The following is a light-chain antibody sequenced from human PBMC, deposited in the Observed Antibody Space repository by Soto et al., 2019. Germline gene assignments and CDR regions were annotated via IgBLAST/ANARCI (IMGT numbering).Light chain of an antibody. V-gene: IGKV3-15*01. CDR2: AVS. CDR3: QQYNNWTSTWT. CDR1: QSVSSN. Sequence: EILMTQSPATLSVSPGERATLSCRASQSVSSNLAWYQQKPGQAPRLLIYAVSTRATGIPARFSGSGSGTEFTLTLTSRQLEDFAAYYCQQYNNWTSTWTFGQGTKVDIK. J-gene: IGKJ1*01.